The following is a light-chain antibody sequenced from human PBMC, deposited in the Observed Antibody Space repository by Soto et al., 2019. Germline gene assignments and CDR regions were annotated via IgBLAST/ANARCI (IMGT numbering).Light chain of an antibody. Sequence: EIVLTPSPDTLSLSAGERATLSCRASQSISFYLTWYQHKPGQAPRLLIDDASNGATGIPARFSGSGYGTDFTPTISSLEPEDFAVYYCQQRSNWPTFGQGTRLEIK. CDR2: DAS. V-gene: IGKV3-11*01. CDR3: QQRSNWPT. CDR1: QSISFY. J-gene: IGKJ5*01.